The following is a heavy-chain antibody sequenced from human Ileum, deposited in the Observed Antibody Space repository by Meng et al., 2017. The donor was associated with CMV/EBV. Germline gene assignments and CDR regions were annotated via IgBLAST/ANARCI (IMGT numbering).Heavy chain of an antibody. D-gene: IGHD2-2*01. Sequence: ASVKVSCKASGYTFTYYYMHWVRQAPGQGLEWMGWINPNSGGTNYAQKFQGRVTMTRDTSISTAYMELSRLRSDDTAVYYCARARSLVVPAAFDYWGQGTLVTVSS. V-gene: IGHV1-2*02. J-gene: IGHJ4*02. CDR3: ARARSLVVPAAFDY. CDR2: INPNSGGT. CDR1: GYTFTYYY.